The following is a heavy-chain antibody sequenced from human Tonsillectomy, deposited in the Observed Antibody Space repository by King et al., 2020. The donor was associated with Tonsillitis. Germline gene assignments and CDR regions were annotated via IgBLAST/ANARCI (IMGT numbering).Heavy chain of an antibody. CDR1: GGSVNSDSYY. V-gene: IGHV4-61*01. CDR3: ARVHNTYDLDFNN. Sequence: VQLQESGPGLVKPSETLSLTCNVSGGSVNSDSYYWSWIRQPPGKGLEWIGYFYSGSTNYNPSLRSRVTMSVDTPKNQFSLRLSSVTAADTAVYYCARVHNTYDLDFNNWGQGTLVTVSS. D-gene: IGHD3-16*01. J-gene: IGHJ4*02. CDR2: FYSGST.